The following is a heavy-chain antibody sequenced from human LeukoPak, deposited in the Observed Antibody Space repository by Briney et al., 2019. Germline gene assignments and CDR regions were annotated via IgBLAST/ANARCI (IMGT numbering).Heavy chain of an antibody. Sequence: GESLKISCKGSGYSFTSYWIGWVRQMPGKGLEWMGIIYPGDSDTRYSPSFQGQVTISADKSNSTAYLQWSSLKASDTAMYYCARVPSTVSHTVDYWGQGTLVTVSS. CDR1: GYSFTSYW. CDR2: IYPGDSDT. D-gene: IGHD4-17*01. V-gene: IGHV5-51*01. CDR3: ARVPSTVSHTVDY. J-gene: IGHJ4*02.